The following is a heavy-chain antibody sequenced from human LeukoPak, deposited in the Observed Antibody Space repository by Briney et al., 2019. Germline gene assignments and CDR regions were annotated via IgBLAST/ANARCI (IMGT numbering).Heavy chain of an antibody. J-gene: IGHJ5*02. Sequence: GGSLRLSCAASGFTFSSYAMSWVRQAPGKGLEWVSAISGSGGSTYYADSVKGRFTISRDNSKNTLYLQMNGLRAEDTAVYYCAKDGQQGGGFDPWGQGTLVTVSS. CDR3: AKDGQQGGGFDP. CDR1: GFTFSSYA. V-gene: IGHV3-23*01. CDR2: ISGSGGST. D-gene: IGHD3-10*01.